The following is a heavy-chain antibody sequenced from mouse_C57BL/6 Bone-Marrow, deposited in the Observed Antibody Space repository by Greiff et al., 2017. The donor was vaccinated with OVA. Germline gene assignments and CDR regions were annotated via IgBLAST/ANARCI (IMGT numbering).Heavy chain of an antibody. V-gene: IGHV1-59*01. J-gene: IGHJ1*03. D-gene: IGHD1-1*01. CDR2: IDPSDSYT. Sequence: VQLQQPGAELVRPGTSVKLFCKASGYTFTSYWMHWVKPRPGQGLEWIGVIDPSDSYTNYNQKFKGKATLTVDTSSSTAYMQLSSLTSEDSAVYYCAILLRYFDVWGTGTTVTVSS. CDR3: AILLRYFDV. CDR1: GYTFTSYW.